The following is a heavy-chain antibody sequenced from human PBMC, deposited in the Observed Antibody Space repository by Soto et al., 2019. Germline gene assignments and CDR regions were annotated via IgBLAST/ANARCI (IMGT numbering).Heavy chain of an antibody. D-gene: IGHD3-16*02. V-gene: IGHV1-2*02. J-gene: IGHJ4*02. CDR1: GYTFTGYY. Sequence: GASVKVSCKASGYTFTGYYMHWVRQAPGQGLEWMGWINPNSGGTNYAQKFQGRVTMTRDTSISTAYMELSRLRSDDTAVYYCAREGDYVWGSYRYYFDYWGQGTWSPSPQ. CDR2: INPNSGGT. CDR3: AREGDYVWGSYRYYFDY.